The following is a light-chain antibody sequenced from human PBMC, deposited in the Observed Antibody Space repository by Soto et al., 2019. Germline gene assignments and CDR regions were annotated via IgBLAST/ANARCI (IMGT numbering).Light chain of an antibody. CDR3: CSYAGSSTLYV. V-gene: IGLV2-23*02. CDR1: SSDVGSYNL. CDR2: EVT. J-gene: IGLJ1*01. Sequence: QSALTQPASVSGSPGQSITISCSGTSSDVGSYNLVSWYQQHPGKAPKLMIYEVTMRPSGVSNRFSGSKSGNTASLTISGLQAEDEADYYCCSYAGSSTLYVFGIGTKLTVL.